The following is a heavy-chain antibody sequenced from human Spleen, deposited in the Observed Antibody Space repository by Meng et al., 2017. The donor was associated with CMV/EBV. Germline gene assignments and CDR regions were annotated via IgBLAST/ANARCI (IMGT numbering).Heavy chain of an antibody. Sequence: SETLSLTCAVSGYSISSGYYWGWIRQPPGKGLEWIGYFYHSGDTYYNPSLKSQVTISVDTSKNQFSLKVNSVTAADTAVYYCARNDLLQVYGTDVWGQGTTVTVSS. D-gene: IGHD1-1*01. CDR1: GYSISSGYY. CDR3: ARNDLLQVYGTDV. V-gene: IGHV4-38-2*01. J-gene: IGHJ6*02. CDR2: FYHSGDT.